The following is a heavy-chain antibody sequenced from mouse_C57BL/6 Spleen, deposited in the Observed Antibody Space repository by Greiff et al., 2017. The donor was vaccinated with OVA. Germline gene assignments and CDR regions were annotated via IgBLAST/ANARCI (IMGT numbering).Heavy chain of an antibody. CDR2: ISSGSSTI. CDR1: GFTFSDYG. Sequence: EVNVVESGGGLVKPGGSLKLSCAASGFTFSDYGMHWVRQAPEKGLEWVAYISSGSSTIYYADTVKGRFTISRDNAKNTLFLQMTSLRSEDTAMYYCARAIADWYFDVWGTGTTVTVSS. V-gene: IGHV5-17*01. J-gene: IGHJ1*03. CDR3: ARAIADWYFDV.